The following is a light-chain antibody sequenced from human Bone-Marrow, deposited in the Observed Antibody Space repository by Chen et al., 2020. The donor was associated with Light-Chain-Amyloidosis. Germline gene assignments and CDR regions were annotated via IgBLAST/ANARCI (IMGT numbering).Light chain of an antibody. CDR1: SSVVVGDNH. CDR3: SSYTITNTLV. CDR2: EVT. V-gene: IGLV2-14*01. J-gene: IGLJ1*01. Sequence: QSALTQPASGSGSPGLSITISCTGTSSVVVGDNHVSWYQQHPDTAPKLMIYEVTNPPSWVPDRFSGSKSDNTASLTISGLQTEDEADYFCSSYTITNTLVFGSGTRVTVL.